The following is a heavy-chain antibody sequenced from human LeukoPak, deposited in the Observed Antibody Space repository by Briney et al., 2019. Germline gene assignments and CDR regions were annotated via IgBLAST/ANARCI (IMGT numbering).Heavy chain of an antibody. D-gene: IGHD1-26*01. Sequence: GGSLRLSCAASGFTFSSYEMNWVRQAPGKGLEWVSSISSSSSYIYYADSVKGRFTISRDNAKNSLFLEMNSLRAEDTAVYYCAREARYSGTYAAFDIWGQGTLVTVSS. CDR1: GFTFSSYE. V-gene: IGHV3-21*01. CDR3: AREARYSGTYAAFDI. J-gene: IGHJ3*02. CDR2: ISSSSSYI.